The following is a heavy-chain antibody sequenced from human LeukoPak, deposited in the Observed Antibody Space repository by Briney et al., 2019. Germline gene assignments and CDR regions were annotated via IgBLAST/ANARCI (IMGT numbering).Heavy chain of an antibody. J-gene: IGHJ4*02. CDR2: ITAYSGDT. CDR3: ARDQGHCSSTSCYGVY. D-gene: IGHD2-2*01. Sequence: ASVKVSCKASGYTFAAYGITWVRQAPGQGLEWVGWITAYSGDTKSAQNFQGGVTMTTDTSTSTAYLELRSLSSDDTAVYYCARDQGHCSSTSCYGVYWGQGTLVTVSS. CDR1: GYTFAAYG. V-gene: IGHV1-18*01.